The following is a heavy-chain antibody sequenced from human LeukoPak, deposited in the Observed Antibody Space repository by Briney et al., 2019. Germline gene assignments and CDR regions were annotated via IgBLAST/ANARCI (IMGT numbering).Heavy chain of an antibody. CDR1: GGSISSGDYY. CDR3: ARLPYYYDSSGYYWAAFDI. J-gene: IGHJ3*02. V-gene: IGHV4-30-4*01. D-gene: IGHD3-22*01. CDR2: IYYSGST. Sequence: PSETLSLTCTVSGGSISSGDYYWSWIRQPPGKGLEWIGYIYYSGSTYYNPSLKSRVTISVDTSKNQFSLKLSSVTAADTAVYYCARLPYYYDSSGYYWAAFDIWGQGTMVTVSS.